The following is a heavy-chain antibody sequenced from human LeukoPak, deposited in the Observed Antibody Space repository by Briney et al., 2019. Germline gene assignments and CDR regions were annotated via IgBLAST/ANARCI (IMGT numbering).Heavy chain of an antibody. Sequence: GGSLRLSCAASGFTFSSYAMSWVRQAPGKGLEWVSAISGSGGSTYYADSVKGRFTISRDNSENTLYLQMNSLRAEDTAVYYCAKLYGSGSWDYYYGMDVWGKGTTVTVSS. CDR2: ISGSGGST. V-gene: IGHV3-23*01. D-gene: IGHD3-10*01. CDR3: AKLYGSGSWDYYYGMDV. CDR1: GFTFSSYA. J-gene: IGHJ6*04.